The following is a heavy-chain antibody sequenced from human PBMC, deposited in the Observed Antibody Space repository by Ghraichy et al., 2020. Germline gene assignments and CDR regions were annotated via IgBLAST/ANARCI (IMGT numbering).Heavy chain of an antibody. CDR3: ARHGFNYGDYQAYWYFDL. J-gene: IGHJ2*01. CDR1: GGSISSYY. V-gene: IGHV4-4*09. Sequence: SETLSLTCTVSGGSISSYYWSWIRQPPGKGLEWIGYIYTSGSTNYNPSLKSRVTISVDTSKNQFSLKLSSVTAADTAVYYCARHGFNYGDYQAYWYFDLWGRGTLVTVSS. CDR2: IYTSGST. D-gene: IGHD4-17*01.